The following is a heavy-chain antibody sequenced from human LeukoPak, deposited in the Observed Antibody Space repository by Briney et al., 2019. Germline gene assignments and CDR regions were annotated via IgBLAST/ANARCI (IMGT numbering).Heavy chain of an antibody. V-gene: IGHV4-59*01. CDR1: GGSIISYY. CDR3: AREGVPAETPGTNRLPFSSYTLGV. Sequence: KSSETLSLTCNVSGGSIISYYWSWIRQPPGKGLEWIGYIYHTGSTYYSPSLKSRATFSLDTSKNQFSLKLSGVTVADTGVYFCAREGVPAETPGTNRLPFSSYTLGVWGQGTTVTVSS. D-gene: IGHD4-11*01. J-gene: IGHJ6*02. CDR2: IYHTGST.